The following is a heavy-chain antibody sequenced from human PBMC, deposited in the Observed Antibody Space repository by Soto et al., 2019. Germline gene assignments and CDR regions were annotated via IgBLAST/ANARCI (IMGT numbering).Heavy chain of an antibody. Sequence: PSETLSLTCAVYGESFSGYYWTWIRQPPGRGLEWIGEINHSGSINYNPSLKSRVTISVDTSKNQFSLTLPSVTAADTAVYYCARQCRGVTCHWFVPWGQGTLVTVSS. D-gene: IGHD2-15*01. CDR2: INHSGSI. CDR3: ARQCRGVTCHWFVP. J-gene: IGHJ5*02. CDR1: GESFSGYY. V-gene: IGHV4-34*01.